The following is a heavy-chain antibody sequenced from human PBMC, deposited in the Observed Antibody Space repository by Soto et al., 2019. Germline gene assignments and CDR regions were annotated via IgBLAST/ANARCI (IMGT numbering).Heavy chain of an antibody. D-gene: IGHD2-15*01. J-gene: IGHJ4*02. CDR2: IIPIFGTA. Sequence: QVQLVQSGAEVKKPGSSVKVSCKASGGTFSSYAISWVRQAPGQGLEWMGGIIPIFGTANYAQKFQGRVTITADESTSTAYMELSSLRSEDTAVYYCARAPLDCSGGSCYPYYFDYWGQGTLVTVSS. CDR3: ARAPLDCSGGSCYPYYFDY. V-gene: IGHV1-69*01. CDR1: GGTFSSYA.